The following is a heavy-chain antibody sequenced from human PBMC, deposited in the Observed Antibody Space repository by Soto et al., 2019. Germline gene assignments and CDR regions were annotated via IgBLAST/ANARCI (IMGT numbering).Heavy chain of an antibody. J-gene: IGHJ6*02. CDR3: AGDPLVVVPAARPQGHV. D-gene: IGHD2-2*01. CDR2: IIPILGIA. V-gene: IGHV1-69*08. CDR1: GGTFSSYT. Sequence: QVQLVQSGAEVKKPGSSVKVSCKASGGTFSSYTISWVRQAPGQGLEWMGRIIPILGIANYAQKFQGRVTITADKSTSTAYMERSSLRSEDTAVYYCAGDPLVVVPAARPQGHVWGQGTTVTVSS.